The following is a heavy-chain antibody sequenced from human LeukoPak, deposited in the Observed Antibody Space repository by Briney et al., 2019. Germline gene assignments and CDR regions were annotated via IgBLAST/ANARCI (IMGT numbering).Heavy chain of an antibody. Sequence: ASVKVSCKVSGYTLTELSMHWVRQAPGKGLEWMGGFDPEDGETIYAQKFQGRVTMTEDTSTDTAYMELSSLRSEETAVYYCAAGYYYDSSGYAWVQGTLVTVSS. CDR1: GYTLTELS. D-gene: IGHD3-22*01. V-gene: IGHV1-24*01. CDR3: AAGYYYDSSGYA. CDR2: FDPEDGET. J-gene: IGHJ5*02.